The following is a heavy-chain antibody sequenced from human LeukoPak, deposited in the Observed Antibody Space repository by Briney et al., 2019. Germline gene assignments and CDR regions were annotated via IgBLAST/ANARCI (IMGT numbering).Heavy chain of an antibody. CDR2: ISASGTLT. CDR1: GFSFSSYE. CDR3: AKDLIEDTAMVTFDY. D-gene: IGHD5-18*01. Sequence: GGSLRLSCTASGFSFSSYEMNWVRQAPGKGLEWISYISASGTLTHYADSVKGRFTISRDNSKNTLYLQMNSLRAEDTAVYYCAKDLIEDTAMVTFDYWGQGTLVTVSS. J-gene: IGHJ4*02. V-gene: IGHV3-23*01.